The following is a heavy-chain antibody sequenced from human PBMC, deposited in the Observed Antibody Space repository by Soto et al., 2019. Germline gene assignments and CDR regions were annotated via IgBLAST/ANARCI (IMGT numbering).Heavy chain of an antibody. CDR1: GYTFMNYW. D-gene: IGHD1-1*01. Sequence: PGESLKISCQGSGYTFMNYWIVWVRQLPGKGLEWMGIIYPRDSHTTYSPSFQGQVTISDDKSLNSAFLQWSSLKASDTATYYCARFAATSGINAFDVWGPGTMVTVSS. CDR2: IYPRDSHT. V-gene: IGHV5-51*01. J-gene: IGHJ3*01. CDR3: ARFAATSGINAFDV.